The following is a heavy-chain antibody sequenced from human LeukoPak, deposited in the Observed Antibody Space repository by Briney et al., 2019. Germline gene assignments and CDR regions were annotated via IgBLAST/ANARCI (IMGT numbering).Heavy chain of an antibody. D-gene: IGHD3-3*01. CDR2: IYNSGST. CDR3: ARDREHYDFWSGFANYGMDV. CDR1: GFTVSSHY. V-gene: IGHV3-66*03. Sequence: GGSLRLSCAASGFTVSSHYMSWARQAPGKGLEWVSVIYNSGSTYYADSVKGRFTISRDNSKNTLYLQINSLRAEDTAVYYCARDREHYDFWSGFANYGMDVWGQGTTITVSS. J-gene: IGHJ6*02.